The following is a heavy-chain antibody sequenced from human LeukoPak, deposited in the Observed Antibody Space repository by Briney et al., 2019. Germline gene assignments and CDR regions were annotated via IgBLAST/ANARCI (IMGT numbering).Heavy chain of an antibody. J-gene: IGHJ4*02. CDR1: GFTFSSYG. CDR2: ISSGSTYI. CDR3: APNLYCGGGSCHSREFDY. Sequence: TGGSLRLSCAASGFTFSSYGMHWVRQAPGKGLEWVSSISSGSTYIYYADLVKGRFTISRGNAKNSLYLQMNSLRAEDTAVYYCAPNLYCGGGSCHSREFDYWGQGTLVTVSS. V-gene: IGHV3-21*01. D-gene: IGHD2-15*01.